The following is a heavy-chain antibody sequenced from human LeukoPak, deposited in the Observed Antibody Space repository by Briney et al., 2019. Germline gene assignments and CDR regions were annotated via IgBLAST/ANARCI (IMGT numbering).Heavy chain of an antibody. Sequence: GGSLRLSCAASGFTFSSYDMHWVRQATGKGLEWVSAIGTAGATYYPGSVKGRFTISRENAKNSLYLQMNSLRAGDTAVYYCARGHIRYYFDYWGQGTLVPVSS. CDR1: GFTFSSYD. CDR3: ARGHIRYYFDY. CDR2: IGTAGAT. V-gene: IGHV3-13*01. D-gene: IGHD3-3*02. J-gene: IGHJ4*02.